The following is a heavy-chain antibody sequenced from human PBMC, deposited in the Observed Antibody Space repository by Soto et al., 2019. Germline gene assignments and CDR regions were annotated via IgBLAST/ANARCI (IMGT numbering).Heavy chain of an antibody. J-gene: IGHJ4*02. D-gene: IGHD1-7*01. V-gene: IGHV3-23*01. CDR2: ISGSGGST. CDR1: GFTFSSYA. CDR3: AKDLIRNWNYFGPLDY. Sequence: PGGSLRLSCSASGFTFSSYAMSWVRQAPGKGLEWVSAISGSGGSTYYADSVKGRFTISRDNSKNTLYLQMNSLRAEDTAVYYCAKDLIRNWNYFGPLDYWGQGTLVTSPQ.